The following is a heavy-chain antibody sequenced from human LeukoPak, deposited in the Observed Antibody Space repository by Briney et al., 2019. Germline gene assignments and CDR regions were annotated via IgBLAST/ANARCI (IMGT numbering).Heavy chain of an antibody. CDR1: GGSISSGDDY. Sequence: SETLSLTCTVSGGSISSGDDYWSWIRQPPGKGLEWIGYIYYSGSTYYNPSLKSRVTISVDTSKNQFSLKLSSVTAADTAVYYCARYYDSSQGIDYWGQGTLVTVSS. CDR3: ARYYDSSQGIDY. D-gene: IGHD3-22*01. V-gene: IGHV4-30-4*01. J-gene: IGHJ4*02. CDR2: IYYSGST.